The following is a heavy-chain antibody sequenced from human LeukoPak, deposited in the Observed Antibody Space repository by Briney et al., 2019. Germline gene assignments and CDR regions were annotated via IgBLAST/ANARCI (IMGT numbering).Heavy chain of an antibody. V-gene: IGHV3-21*01. J-gene: IGHJ4*02. CDR1: GFTFSSYT. Sequence: GGSLRRSCAASGFTFSSYTTNWVRQAPGKGLEWVAAISSSSRDIFYADSVKGRFSISRDNTQNSLSLQMSSLKAEDTAVYYCVREAAATLFDYWGQGTLVTVSS. CDR3: VREAAATLFDY. CDR2: ISSSSRDI. D-gene: IGHD1-26*01.